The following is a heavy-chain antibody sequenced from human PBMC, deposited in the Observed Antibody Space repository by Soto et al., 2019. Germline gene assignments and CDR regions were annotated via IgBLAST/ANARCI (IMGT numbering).Heavy chain of an antibody. CDR1: GFTFSLYS. CDR3: ARDVANGQHSYVH. V-gene: IGHV3-21*01. CDR2: ISDSGRYI. Sequence: EVQLVESGGGLVKPGGSLRLYCVASGFTFSLYSMNWVRQAPGKGLEWVSSISDSGRYIYYTDSVKGRFTISRDNAKNSMVLQMNSLRVEDTAVYYWARDVANGQHSYVHWGQGNVGTVSA. J-gene: IGHJ4*02. D-gene: IGHD6-13*01.